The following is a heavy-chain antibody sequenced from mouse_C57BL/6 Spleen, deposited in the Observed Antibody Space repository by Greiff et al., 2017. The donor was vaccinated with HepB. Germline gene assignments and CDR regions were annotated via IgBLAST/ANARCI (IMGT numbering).Heavy chain of an antibody. D-gene: IGHD3-2*02. V-gene: IGHV1-55*01. CDR1: GYTFTSYW. J-gene: IGHJ3*01. CDR3: AGEGAQATFAY. Sequence: QVQLQQPGAELVKPGASVKMSCKASGYTFTSYWITWVKQRPGQGLEWIGDIYPGSGSTNYNEKFKSKATLTVDTSSSTAYMQLSSLTSDDSAFYYCAGEGAQATFAYWGQGTLVTVSA. CDR2: IYPGSGST.